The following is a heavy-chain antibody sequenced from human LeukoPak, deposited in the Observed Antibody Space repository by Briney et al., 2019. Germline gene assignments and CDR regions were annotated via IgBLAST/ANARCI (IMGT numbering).Heavy chain of an antibody. CDR1: GGSISSYY. Sequence: SSETLSLTCTVSGGSISSYYWSWIRQPAGKGLEWIGRIYTSGSPNYNPSLKSRVTILVDTSKNQVSLKLSSVTAADTAVYFCARDWGVGGRPGYMDVWGKGTTVTVSS. CDR3: ARDWGVGGRPGYMDV. D-gene: IGHD6-6*01. CDR2: IYTSGSP. J-gene: IGHJ6*03. V-gene: IGHV4-4*07.